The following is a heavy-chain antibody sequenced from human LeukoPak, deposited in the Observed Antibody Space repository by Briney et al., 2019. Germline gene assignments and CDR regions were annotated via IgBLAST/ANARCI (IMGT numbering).Heavy chain of an antibody. CDR2: ISYDGSNK. CDR1: GFTFSSYA. J-gene: IGHJ4*02. CDR3: ARDRGYSGYDSHYFDY. D-gene: IGHD5-12*01. V-gene: IGHV3-30*04. Sequence: GGSLRLSCAASGFTFSSYAMHWVRQAPGKGLEWVAVISYDGSNKYYADSVKGRFTISRDNSKNTLYLQMNSLRAEDTAVYYCARDRGYSGYDSHYFDYWGQGTLVTVSS.